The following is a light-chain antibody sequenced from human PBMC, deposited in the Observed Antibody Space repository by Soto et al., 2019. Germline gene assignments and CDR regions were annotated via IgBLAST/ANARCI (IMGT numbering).Light chain of an antibody. V-gene: IGKV4-1*01. CDR1: QSILYSAKNNNY. CDR3: QQYFSTPLT. J-gene: IGKJ4*01. CDR2: WAS. Sequence: DIVMTQSPDSLAVSLGERATINCKSSQSILYSAKNNNYLAWYQQKPGQPPKLLIYWASTRDSGVPDRFSGSVSGTYFTLTISSLQAEDVAIYYCQQYFSTPLTFGGGTKVEIK.